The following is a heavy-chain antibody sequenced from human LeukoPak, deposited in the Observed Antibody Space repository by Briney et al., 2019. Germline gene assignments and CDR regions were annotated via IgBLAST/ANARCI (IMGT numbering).Heavy chain of an antibody. CDR3: ARVSSSWYYYGMDV. CDR2: INSDGSST. Sequence: PGGSLRLSCAASGFTFSSYWMHWVRQAPGKGLVWVSRINSDGSSTSYADSVKGRFTISRDNAKNTLYLQMNSLRAEDTAVYYCARVSSSWYYYGMDVWGQGTTVTVSS. D-gene: IGHD6-13*01. J-gene: IGHJ6*02. V-gene: IGHV3-74*01. CDR1: GFTFSSYW.